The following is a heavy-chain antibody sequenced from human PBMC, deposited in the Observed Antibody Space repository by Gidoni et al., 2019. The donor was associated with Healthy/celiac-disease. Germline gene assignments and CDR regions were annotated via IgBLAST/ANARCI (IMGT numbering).Heavy chain of an antibody. CDR3: ARGSLGYCSGGSCYKYNWFDP. J-gene: IGHJ5*02. D-gene: IGHD2-15*01. CDR2: LIPIFGTA. V-gene: IGHV1-69*01. Sequence: QVQLVQSGAEVKKPGSSVKVSCKASGGTFSSYAISWVRQAPGQGLEWMGGLIPIFGTAHYAQKVQGRVTITADESTSTAYMELSSLRSEDTAVYYCARGSLGYCSGGSCYKYNWFDPWGQGTLVTVSS. CDR1: GGTFSSYA.